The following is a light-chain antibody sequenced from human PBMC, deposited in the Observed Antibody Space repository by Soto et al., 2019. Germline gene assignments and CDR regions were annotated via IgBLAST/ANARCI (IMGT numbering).Light chain of an antibody. V-gene: IGLV1-51*01. CDR1: SSNIGGNS. Sequence: QSVLTHPPSVSAAPGQKVTISCSGSSSNIGGNSVSWYQQLPGTAPKLLIYDDNKRPSGIPDRFSGSKSGTSATLGITGFQTGDEADYYCGSWDSSLSAYVFGTGTKV. CDR2: DDN. CDR3: GSWDSSLSAYV. J-gene: IGLJ1*01.